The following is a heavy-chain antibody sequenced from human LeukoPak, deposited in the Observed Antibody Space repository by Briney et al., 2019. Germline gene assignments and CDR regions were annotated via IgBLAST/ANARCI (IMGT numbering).Heavy chain of an antibody. Sequence: GGSLRLSCAASGFTFPNAWMTWVRQAPGKGLEWVGRMKSNRDGGTSDYAAPVKGRFTISRDDSKDTLYLHMNSLRAEDTAVYYCNTPSNDVLYWGQGTLVTVS. V-gene: IGHV3-15*01. J-gene: IGHJ4*02. CDR2: MKSNRDGGTS. D-gene: IGHD4-11*01. CDR3: NTPSNDVLY. CDR1: GFTFPNAW.